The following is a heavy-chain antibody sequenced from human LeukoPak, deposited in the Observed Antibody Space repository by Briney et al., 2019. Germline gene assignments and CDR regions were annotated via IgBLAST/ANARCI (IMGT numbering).Heavy chain of an antibody. CDR3: ARGASGSPRGDFDY. Sequence: ASVKVSCKASGYTFTSYAMNWVRQAPGQGLEWMGWISAYNGNTNYAQKLQGRVTMTTDTSTSAAYMELRSLRSDDTAVYYCARGASGSPRGDFDYWGQGTLVTVSS. CDR2: ISAYNGNT. V-gene: IGHV1-18*01. J-gene: IGHJ4*02. D-gene: IGHD1-26*01. CDR1: GYTFTSYA.